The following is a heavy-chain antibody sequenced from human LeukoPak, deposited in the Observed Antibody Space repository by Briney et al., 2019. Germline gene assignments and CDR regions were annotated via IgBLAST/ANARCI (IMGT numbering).Heavy chain of an antibody. V-gene: IGHV1-2*02. CDR1: RYTFTGYY. J-gene: IGHJ5*02. CDR3: ARGSRHYYDSSGSSNWFDP. CDR2: INPNSGGT. Sequence: GASVKVSCKASRYTFTGYYMHWVRQAPGQGLKWMGWINPNSGGTNYAQKFQGRVTMTRDTSISTAYMELSRLRSDDTAVYYCARGSRHYYDSSGSSNWFDPWGQGTLVTVSS. D-gene: IGHD3-22*01.